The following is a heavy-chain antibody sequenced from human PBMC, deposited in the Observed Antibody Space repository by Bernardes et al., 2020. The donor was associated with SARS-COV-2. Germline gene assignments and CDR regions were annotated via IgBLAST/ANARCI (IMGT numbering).Heavy chain of an antibody. J-gene: IGHJ5*02. D-gene: IGHD2-2*02. CDR2: INPNSGDT. CDR3: ARWKATVVPASIGGVWLDP. CDR1: GYTLSAYY. V-gene: IGHV1-2*02. Sequence: ASVKVSCKTSGYTLSAYYMSWVRQAPGQGPEWMGWINPNSGDTNYAQKFQGRVTMTRDTSISTAYMELSSLRSDDTAVYYCARWKATVVPASIGGVWLDPWGQGTLVTVSS.